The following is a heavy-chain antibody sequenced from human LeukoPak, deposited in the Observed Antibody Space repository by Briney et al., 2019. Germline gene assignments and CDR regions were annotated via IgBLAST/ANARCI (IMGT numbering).Heavy chain of an antibody. Sequence: SGGSLRLSCAASGLTFSNAWMNWVRQTPEKGLEWVGLIKSTANGGTIDYAAPVKGRFTISRDDSKNTLHLQMNSLKIEDTAVYYCTREYSGSFDYWGQGALVTVSS. D-gene: IGHD1-26*01. CDR3: TREYSGSFDY. V-gene: IGHV3-15*01. CDR1: GLTFSNAW. J-gene: IGHJ4*02. CDR2: IKSTANGGTI.